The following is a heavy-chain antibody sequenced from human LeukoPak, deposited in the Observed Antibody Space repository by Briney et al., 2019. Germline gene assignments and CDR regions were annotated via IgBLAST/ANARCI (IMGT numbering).Heavy chain of an antibody. V-gene: IGHV3-21*01. J-gene: IGHJ3*02. D-gene: IGHD1-14*01. CDR2: ISSSSSYI. Sequence: GGSLRLSCAASGFTFDDYAMHWVRQAPGKGLEWVSSISSSSSYIYYADSVKGRFTISRDNAKNSLYLQMNSLRAEDTAVYYCARDGGSGSEPDAFDIWGQGTMVTVSS. CDR3: ARDGGSGSEPDAFDI. CDR1: GFTFDDYA.